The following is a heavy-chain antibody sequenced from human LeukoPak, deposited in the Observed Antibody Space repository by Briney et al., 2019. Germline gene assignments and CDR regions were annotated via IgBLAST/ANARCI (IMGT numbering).Heavy chain of an antibody. CDR3: VSAQDSSGYYSYY. J-gene: IGHJ4*02. D-gene: IGHD3-22*01. Sequence: SQTLSLTCTVSGGSISSGGYYWSWIRQPPGKGLEWIGEINHSGSTNHNPSLKSRVTISVDTSKNQFSLKLSSVTAADTAVYYCVSAQDSSGYYSYYWGQGTLVTVSS. CDR1: GGSISSGGYY. V-gene: IGHV4-30-2*01. CDR2: INHSGST.